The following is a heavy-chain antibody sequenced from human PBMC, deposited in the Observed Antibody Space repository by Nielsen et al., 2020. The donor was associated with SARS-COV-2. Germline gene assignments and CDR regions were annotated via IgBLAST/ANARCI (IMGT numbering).Heavy chain of an antibody. CDR1: GYTFTSYN. CDR3: ARGGDYGESNWFDP. CDR2: ISVDSGNT. V-gene: IGHV1-18*04. J-gene: IGHJ5*02. D-gene: IGHD4-17*01. Sequence: ASVKVSCKASGYTFTSYNINWVRQAPGQGLEWMGRISVDSGNTVYAQRLQGRVTMTTDSSTSTAYMELSRLRSDDTAVYYCARGGDYGESNWFDPWGQGTLVTVSS.